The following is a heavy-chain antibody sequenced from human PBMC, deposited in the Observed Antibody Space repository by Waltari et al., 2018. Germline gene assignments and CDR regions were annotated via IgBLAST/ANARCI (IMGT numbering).Heavy chain of an antibody. V-gene: IGHV4-39*07. Sequence: QLQLQESGPGLVKPSETLSLTCSVSGGPISSSGYYWGWIRQPPGKGLEWIGEINHSGSTNYNPSLKSRVTISVDTSKNQFSLKLSSVTAADTAVYYCAHSGSWGDFDYWGQGTLVTVSS. D-gene: IGHD1-26*01. J-gene: IGHJ4*02. CDR1: GGPISSSGYY. CDR3: AHSGSWGDFDY. CDR2: INHSGST.